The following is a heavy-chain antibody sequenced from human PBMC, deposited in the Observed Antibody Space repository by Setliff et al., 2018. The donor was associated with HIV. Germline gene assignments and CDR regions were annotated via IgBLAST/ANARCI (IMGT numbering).Heavy chain of an antibody. CDR1: GGSFSGFY. J-gene: IGHJ4*02. V-gene: IGHV4-34*01. Sequence: LSLTCAVYGGSFSGFYWSWIRQPPGKGLEWIGEINHSGSTTYNPSLKSRVTISVDTSKNHFSLKLISVTAADTAVYYCANFLPDTAAAGPRFDYWGQGTLVTVSS. CDR2: INHSGST. CDR3: ANFLPDTAAAGPRFDY. D-gene: IGHD6-13*01.